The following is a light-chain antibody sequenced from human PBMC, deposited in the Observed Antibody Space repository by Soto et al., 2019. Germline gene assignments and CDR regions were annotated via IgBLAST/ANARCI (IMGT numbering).Light chain of an antibody. Sequence: VLTQSPDTLSLPPGERATLSCRAGQSISGTFLNWYQQKPGQAPRLLIYGASNRATGTPDRFSGSGSGTDFTLSISRLEPEDFAVYYCQHYGGSFIFGPGTKVDIK. CDR2: GAS. CDR3: QHYGGSFI. J-gene: IGKJ3*01. CDR1: QSISGTF. V-gene: IGKV3-20*01.